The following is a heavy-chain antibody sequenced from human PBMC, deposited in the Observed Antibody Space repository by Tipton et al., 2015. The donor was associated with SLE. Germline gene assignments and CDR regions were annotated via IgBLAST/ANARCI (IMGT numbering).Heavy chain of an antibody. Sequence: GSLRLSCAASGFTFSSYSMNWVSQAPGKGLEWVANIKQDGSEKYYVDSVKGRFTISRDNAKNSLYLQMNSLRAEDTAVYYCARDSPEAALDYWGQGTLVTVSS. V-gene: IGHV3-7*01. CDR3: ARDSPEAALDY. CDR1: GFTFSSYS. D-gene: IGHD6-13*01. CDR2: IKQDGSEK. J-gene: IGHJ4*02.